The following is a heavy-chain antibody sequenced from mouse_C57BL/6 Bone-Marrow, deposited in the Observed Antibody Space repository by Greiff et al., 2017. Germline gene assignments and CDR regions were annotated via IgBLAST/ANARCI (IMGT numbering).Heavy chain of an antibody. D-gene: IGHD1-1*01. Sequence: EVQLQQSGPELVKPGASVKISCKASGYSFTGYYMNWVKQSPEKSLEWIGEINPSTGGTTYNQKFKAKATLTVDTSSSTAYMMLKSLTSVDSAVYYCERGGSSSYAMDYWCQGTSVTVSA. V-gene: IGHV1-42*01. CDR3: ERGGSSSYAMDY. CDR2: INPSTGGT. CDR1: GYSFTGYY. J-gene: IGHJ4*01.